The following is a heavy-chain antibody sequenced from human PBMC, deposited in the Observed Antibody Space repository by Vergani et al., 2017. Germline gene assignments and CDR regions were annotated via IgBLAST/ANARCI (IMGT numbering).Heavy chain of an antibody. Sequence: QVQLVESGGGVVQPGRSLRLSCAASGFTFSSYPMHWVRQAPGKGLEWVAVISYDGSNKYYADSVKGRFTLSRDNSKNTLYLQRNSLRSEDTAVYYCARSLYSSSSPDYWGQGTLVTISS. CDR2: ISYDGSNK. V-gene: IGHV3-30-3*01. CDR1: GFTFSSYP. J-gene: IGHJ4*02. CDR3: ARSLYSSSSPDY. D-gene: IGHD6-6*01.